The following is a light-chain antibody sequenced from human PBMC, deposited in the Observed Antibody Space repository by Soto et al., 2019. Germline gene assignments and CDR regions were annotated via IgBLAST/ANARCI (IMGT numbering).Light chain of an antibody. CDR1: QSTY. J-gene: IGKJ1*01. V-gene: IGKV3-11*01. Sequence: EIVLTQSPATLSLSPGERATLSCRASQSTYLAWYQQKPGQAPRLLIYDASNRATGIPARFSGSGSGTDFTLTISSLEPEDFAVYYCQQRTNWPPWTFGQGTKVEIK. CDR2: DAS. CDR3: QQRTNWPPWT.